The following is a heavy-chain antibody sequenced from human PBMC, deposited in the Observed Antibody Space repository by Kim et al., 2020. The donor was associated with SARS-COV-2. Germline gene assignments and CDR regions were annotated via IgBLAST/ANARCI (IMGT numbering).Heavy chain of an antibody. CDR3: AKDRGYDILTGDFDY. D-gene: IGHD3-9*01. CDR1: GFTFSSYG. V-gene: IGHV3-33*06. J-gene: IGHJ4*02. CDR2: IWYDGSNK. Sequence: GGSLRLSCAASGFTFSSYGMHWVRQAPGKGLEWVAVIWYDGSNKYYADSVKGRFTISRDNSKNTLYLQMSSLRAEDTAVYYCAKDRGYDILTGDFDYWGQGTLVTVSS.